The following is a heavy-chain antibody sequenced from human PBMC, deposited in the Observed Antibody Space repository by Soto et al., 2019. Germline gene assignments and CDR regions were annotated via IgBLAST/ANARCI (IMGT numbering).Heavy chain of an antibody. Sequence: QVQLVQSGAEVKKPGSSVKFSCKASGGTFSTYTITWVRQAPGQGLEWMGRIIPIIGIINYAQKFQGRVTISADKFTGTAYMGLTGLRSDDTAVYYCAGDPDSHYIDSHASSYPWGQGTLVTVSS. J-gene: IGHJ5*02. CDR3: AGDPDSHYIDSHASSYP. D-gene: IGHD4-4*01. CDR2: IIPIIGII. V-gene: IGHV1-69*08. CDR1: GGTFSTYT.